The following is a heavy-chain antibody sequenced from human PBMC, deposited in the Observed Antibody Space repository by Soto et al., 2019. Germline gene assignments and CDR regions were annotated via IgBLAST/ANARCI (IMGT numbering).Heavy chain of an antibody. CDR2: ISGSGGST. CDR1: GFTFSSYA. V-gene: IGHV3-23*01. Sequence: PGGSLRLSCAASGFTFSSYAMSWVRQAPGKGLEWVSAISGSGGSTYYADSVKGRFTISRDNPKNTLYLQMNSLRAEDTAVYYCAKDPEVVTHFPNWFDPWGQGTLVTVSS. D-gene: IGHD3-22*01. CDR3: AKDPEVVTHFPNWFDP. J-gene: IGHJ5*02.